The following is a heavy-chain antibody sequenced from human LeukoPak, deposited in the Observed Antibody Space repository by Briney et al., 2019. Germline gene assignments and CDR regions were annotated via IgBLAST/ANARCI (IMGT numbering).Heavy chain of an antibody. J-gene: IGHJ4*02. Sequence: GGSLRLSCAASGFTFSSYSMMWVRQAPGKGLEWVSYISSSSTTIHYADSVKGRFTISRDNAKNSLYLQMNSLRAEDTAVYYCARDLWFSVRGSFDYWGQGTLVTVSS. V-gene: IGHV3-48*01. CDR3: ARDLWFSVRGSFDY. CDR1: GFTFSSYS. D-gene: IGHD3-10*01. CDR2: ISSSSTTI.